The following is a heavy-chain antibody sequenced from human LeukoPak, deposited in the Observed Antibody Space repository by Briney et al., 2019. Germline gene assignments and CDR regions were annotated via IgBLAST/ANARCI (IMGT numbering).Heavy chain of an antibody. Sequence: ASVKVSCKASGYSFSRNAINWVRQAPGQGLEWMGWINTKTGTPTYAQGFTGRFVFSLDISVSTAYLQISSLKAEDNAIYYCARRSPTADAFDIWGQGTMVTVSS. CDR1: GYSFSRNA. CDR3: ARRSPTADAFDI. J-gene: IGHJ3*02. CDR2: INTKTGTP. D-gene: IGHD4-11*01. V-gene: IGHV7-4-1*02.